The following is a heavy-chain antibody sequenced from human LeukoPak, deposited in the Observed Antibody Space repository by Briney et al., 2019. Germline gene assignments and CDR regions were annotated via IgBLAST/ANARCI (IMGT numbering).Heavy chain of an antibody. V-gene: IGHV1-24*01. CDR1: GYTLTELS. Sequence: GASMKVSCKVSGYTLTELSMHWARQAPGKGLEWMGGFDPEDGETIYAQKFQGRVTMTEDTSTDTAYMELSSLRSEDTAVYYCATPVPASYYYYYGMDVWGKGTTVTVSS. CDR3: ATPVPASYYYYYGMDV. CDR2: FDPEDGET. J-gene: IGHJ6*04.